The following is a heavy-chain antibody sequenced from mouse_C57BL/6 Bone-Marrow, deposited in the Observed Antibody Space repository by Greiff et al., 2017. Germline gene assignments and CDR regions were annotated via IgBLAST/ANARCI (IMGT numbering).Heavy chain of an antibody. V-gene: IGHV1-76*01. CDR1: GYTFTDYY. D-gene: IGHD2-3*01. J-gene: IGHJ2*01. CDR3: ARNGYWYYFDY. CDR2: IYPGSGNT. Sequence: QVQLQQSGAELVRPGASVKLSCKASGYTFTDYYINWVKQRPGQGLEWIARIYPGSGNTYYNEKFKGKATLTAEKSSSTAYMQLSSLTSEDSAVYFCARNGYWYYFDYWGQGTTLTVSS.